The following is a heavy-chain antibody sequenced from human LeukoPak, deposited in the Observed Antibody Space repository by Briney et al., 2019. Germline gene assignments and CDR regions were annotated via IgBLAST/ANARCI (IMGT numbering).Heavy chain of an antibody. D-gene: IGHD2-2*02. CDR1: GYTFTSYG. J-gene: IGHJ4*02. CDR2: ISAYNGNT. Sequence: ASVNVSFKASGYTFTSYGISWVRQAPGQGLEWMGWISAYNGNTNYAQKLQGRVTMTTDTSTSTAYMELRSLRSDDTAVYYCARGGYCSSTSCYNFDYWGQGTLVTVSS. V-gene: IGHV1-18*01. CDR3: ARGGYCSSTSCYNFDY.